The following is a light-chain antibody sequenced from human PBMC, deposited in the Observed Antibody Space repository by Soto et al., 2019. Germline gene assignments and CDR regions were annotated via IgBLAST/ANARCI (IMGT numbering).Light chain of an antibody. Sequence: DIQMTQSPSSLSASVGERVAITCRAIQSISSYLNWYQQKPGKAPKLLIYAASSLQSGVPSRFSGSGSGTDFTLTISSLQPEDFAPYYCHQSYSTPYTFGQGTKLEIK. J-gene: IGKJ2*01. CDR1: QSISSY. V-gene: IGKV1-39*01. CDR3: HQSYSTPYT. CDR2: AAS.